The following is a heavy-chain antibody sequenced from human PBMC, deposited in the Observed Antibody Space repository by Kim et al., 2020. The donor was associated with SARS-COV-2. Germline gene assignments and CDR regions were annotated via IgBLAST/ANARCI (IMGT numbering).Heavy chain of an antibody. J-gene: IGHJ5*02. V-gene: IGHV3-48*02. CDR3: AREARLGSDWFDP. D-gene: IGHD5-12*01. CDR2: TSSSSSTI. Sequence: GGSLRLSCAASGFTFSSYSMNWVRQAPGKGLEWVSYTSSSSSTIYYADSVKGRFTISRDNAKNSLYLQMNSLRDEDTAVYYCAREARLGSDWFDPWGQGTLVTVSS. CDR1: GFTFSSYS.